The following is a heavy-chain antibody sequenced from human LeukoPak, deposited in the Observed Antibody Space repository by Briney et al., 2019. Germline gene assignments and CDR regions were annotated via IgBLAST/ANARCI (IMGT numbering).Heavy chain of an antibody. CDR3: ARSRDSSGYYTAYFDY. J-gene: IGHJ4*02. V-gene: IGHV1-2*06. Sequence: ASVKVSCKASGYTFTGYYMHWARQAPGQGLEWMGRINPNSGGTNYAQKFQGRVTMTRDTSISTAYMELSRLRSDDTAVYYCARSRDSSGYYTAYFDYWGQGTLVTVSS. CDR2: INPNSGGT. D-gene: IGHD3-22*01. CDR1: GYTFTGYY.